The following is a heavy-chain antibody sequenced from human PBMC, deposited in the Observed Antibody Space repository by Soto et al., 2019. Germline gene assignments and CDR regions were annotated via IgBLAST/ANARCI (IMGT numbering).Heavy chain of an antibody. J-gene: IGHJ5*02. D-gene: IGHD2-2*01. CDR1: GYTFTSYW. V-gene: IGHV5-51*01. CDR3: ARGLVVVLDSQRQHKTNWFDP. CDR2: IYPGDSDT. Sequence: AESLTISCNASGYTFTSYWIGWVLQMPGKGLEWTGIIYPGDSDTRYSPSFQGQVTISADKSISTAYLQWSSLKASDTAMYYCARGLVVVLDSQRQHKTNWFDPWGQGTMVTVSS.